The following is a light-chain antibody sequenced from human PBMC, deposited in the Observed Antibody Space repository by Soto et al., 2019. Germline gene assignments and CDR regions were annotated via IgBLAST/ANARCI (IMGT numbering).Light chain of an antibody. Sequence: EIVLTQSPGTLSLSPGERATLSCRASQSVSSSYLAWYQQKPGQAPRLLIYGASSRATGIPDRFSGSGPGTDFTLSISRLDPEDSAVYYCQQYGSSLRTFGQGTKVDIK. CDR1: QSVSSSY. CDR2: GAS. CDR3: QQYGSSLRT. V-gene: IGKV3-20*01. J-gene: IGKJ1*01.